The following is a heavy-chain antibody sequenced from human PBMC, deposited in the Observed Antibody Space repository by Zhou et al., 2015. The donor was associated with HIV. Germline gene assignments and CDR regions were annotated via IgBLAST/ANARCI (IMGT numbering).Heavy chain of an antibody. D-gene: IGHD4-17*01. V-gene: IGHV1-69*12. Sequence: QVQLVQSGAEVKKPGSSVKVSCKASGGTFSSYAISWVRQAPGQGLEWMGGIIPIFGTANYAQKFQGRVTITADESTSTAYMELSSLRSEDTAVYYCARLSEATVTTNYYYGMDVWGQGTTVTVSS. CDR1: GGTFSSYA. J-gene: IGHJ6*02. CDR2: IIPIFGTA. CDR3: ARLSEATVTTNYYYGMDV.